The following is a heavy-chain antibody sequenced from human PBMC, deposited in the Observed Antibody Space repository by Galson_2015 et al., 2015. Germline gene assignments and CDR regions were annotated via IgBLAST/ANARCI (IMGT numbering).Heavy chain of an antibody. CDR3: VRATRKTTVVTPDFDY. V-gene: IGHV4-61*01. CDR2: IYYRGST. Sequence: SETQSLTCPVSGDSVSSGSYYWSWLRQPPGKGLEWIGYIYYRGSTNYNPYLKSRVTISVDMTKNRFSLKLNSVTAVDSAVYYCVRATRKTTVVTPDFDYWGQGTLVTVSS. D-gene: IGHD4-23*01. CDR1: GDSVSSGSYY. J-gene: IGHJ4*02.